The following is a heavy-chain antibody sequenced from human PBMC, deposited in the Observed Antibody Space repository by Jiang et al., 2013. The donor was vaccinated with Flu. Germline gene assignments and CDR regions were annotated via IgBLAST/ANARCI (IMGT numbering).Heavy chain of an antibody. CDR2: IDPSDSYT. Sequence: GAEVKKPGESLRISCKGSGYRFSTYWISWVRQMPGKGLEWMGRIDPSDSYTNYNSAFQGHVIISVDKSISTAYLQWSSLKASDTAMYYCARYSRGWYYFDPWGQGTLVTVSS. J-gene: IGHJ5*02. CDR1: GYRFSTYW. D-gene: IGHD6-19*01. V-gene: IGHV5-10-1*01. CDR3: ARYSRGWYYFDP.